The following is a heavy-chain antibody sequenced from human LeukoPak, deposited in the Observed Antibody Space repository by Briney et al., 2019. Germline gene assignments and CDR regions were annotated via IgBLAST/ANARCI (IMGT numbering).Heavy chain of an antibody. D-gene: IGHD3-10*01. CDR2: ISSDGANA. CDR3: VLLSLTPG. V-gene: IGHV3-74*01. J-gene: IGHJ4*02. Sequence: GGSLRLSYAASGFTFSTYWMHWVRQVPGKGLVWVSRISSDGANANYADSVKGRFTISRDNAKNTLYLQMNGLRAEDTAVYYCVLLSLTPGWGQGTLVTVSS. CDR1: GFTFSTYW.